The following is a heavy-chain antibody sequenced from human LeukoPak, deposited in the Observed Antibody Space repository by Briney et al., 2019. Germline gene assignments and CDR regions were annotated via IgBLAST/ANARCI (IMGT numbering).Heavy chain of an antibody. J-gene: IGHJ4*02. CDR2: IDWDDDK. D-gene: IGHD6-13*01. CDR3: AHKVDSNWYGV. Sequence: ESGPTLVNPTQTLTLTCTFSGFSLSTSGMCVSWIRQPLGKALEWLARIDWDDDKRYSPSLKSRLTITKDTSKNQVVLTMANMDPVDTATYYCAHKVDSNWYGVWGQGTLVTVSS. CDR1: GFSLSTSGMC. V-gene: IGHV2-5*08.